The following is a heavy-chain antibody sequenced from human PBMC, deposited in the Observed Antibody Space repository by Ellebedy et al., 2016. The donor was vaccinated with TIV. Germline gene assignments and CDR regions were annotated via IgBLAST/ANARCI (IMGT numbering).Heavy chain of an antibody. CDR3: TRRERGLWFDP. CDR2: IRSKANSYAT. Sequence: PGGSLRLSCAASGFTFSGSAMHWVRQASGKGLEWVGRIRSKANSYATACAASVKGRFTISRDDSKNTAYLQMNSLKTEDTAVYYCTRRERGLWFDPWGQGTLVTVSS. J-gene: IGHJ5*02. V-gene: IGHV3-73*01. CDR1: GFTFSGSA.